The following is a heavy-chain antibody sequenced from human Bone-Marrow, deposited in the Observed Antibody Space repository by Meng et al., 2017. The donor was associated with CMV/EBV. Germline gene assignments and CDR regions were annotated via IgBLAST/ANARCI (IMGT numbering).Heavy chain of an antibody. J-gene: IGHJ3*02. Sequence: GGSLRLSCATSGFTFTHYAMSWVRRAPGKGLEWVSGISVSGNTHYADSVKGRFTISRDSSKNAVFLQMNGLRGEDTALYYCAKDVFYDFWSGYYRGAFAIWGQGKRVTGSS. V-gene: IGHV3-23*01. CDR1: GFTFTHYA. CDR3: AKDVFYDFWSGYYRGAFAI. D-gene: IGHD3-3*01. CDR2: ISVSGNT.